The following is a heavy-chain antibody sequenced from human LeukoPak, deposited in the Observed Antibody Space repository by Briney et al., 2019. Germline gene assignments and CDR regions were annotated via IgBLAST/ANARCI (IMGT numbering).Heavy chain of an antibody. CDR2: MYTSGST. CDR1: GASISSGSYY. D-gene: IGHD2-15*01. V-gene: IGHV4-61*02. CDR3: ARDVYCSGGSCRLYAFDI. Sequence: SETLSLTCTVSGASISSGSYYWSWIRQPAGKGLEWIGRMYTSGSTNYKSSLKSRVTISADTSKNQFSLKLTSVTAADTAVYYCARDVYCSGGSCRLYAFDIWGQGTMVTVSS. J-gene: IGHJ3*02.